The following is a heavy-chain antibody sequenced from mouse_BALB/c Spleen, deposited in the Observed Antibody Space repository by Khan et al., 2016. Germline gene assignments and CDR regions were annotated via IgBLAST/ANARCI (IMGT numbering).Heavy chain of an antibody. CDR1: GYSITSDYA. V-gene: IGHV3-2*02. CDR3: ARNYFCDY. Sequence: EVQLRESGPGLVKPSQSLSLTCTVTGYSITSDYAWNWNRQFPGNKQEWMGYISYSGSTSYNPSLKSRISITRDTSKNQFFLQLNSVTTEDTATYYCARNYFCDYWGQGTTLTVSS. J-gene: IGHJ2*01. CDR2: ISYSGST.